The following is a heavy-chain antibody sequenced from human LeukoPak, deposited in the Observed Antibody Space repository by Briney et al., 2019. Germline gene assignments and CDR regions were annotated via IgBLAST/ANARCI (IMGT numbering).Heavy chain of an antibody. D-gene: IGHD5-18*01. CDR2: IYYSGST. CDR3: ARGGSLGYSPDY. J-gene: IGHJ4*02. Sequence: SETLSLTCTVSGGSISSSSYYWGWIRQPPGKGLEWIGSIYYSGSTYYNPSLKSRVTISVDTSKNQFSLKLSSVTAADTAVYYCARGGSLGYSPDYWGQGTLVTVSS. V-gene: IGHV4-39*07. CDR1: GGSISSSSYY.